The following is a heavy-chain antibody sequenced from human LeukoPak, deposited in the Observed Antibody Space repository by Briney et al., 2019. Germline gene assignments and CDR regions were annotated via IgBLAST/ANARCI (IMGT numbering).Heavy chain of an antibody. CDR1: GGSMSSYY. CDR2: IFYSGST. V-gene: IGHV4-59*01. D-gene: IGHD3-22*01. CDR3: ARSYDSSGYYRPYNWFDP. J-gene: IGHJ5*02. Sequence: SETLSLTCTVSGGSMSSYYWSWIRQPPGMGLEYIGNIFYSGSTNYNPSLKSRVTISVDTSKNQFSLKLSSVTAADTAVYYCARSYDSSGYYRPYNWFDPWGQGTLVTVSS.